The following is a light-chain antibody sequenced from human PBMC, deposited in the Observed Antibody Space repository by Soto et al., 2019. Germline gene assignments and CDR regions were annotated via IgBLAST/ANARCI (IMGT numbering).Light chain of an antibody. CDR1: SSNIGAGYD. CDR3: QSYDSSLSGYV. J-gene: IGLJ1*01. V-gene: IGLV1-40*01. CDR2: GNS. Sequence: QSVLTQPPSVSGAPGQRVTISCTGISSNIGAGYDVHWYQQLPGTAPKLLIYGNSNRPSGVPDRFSGSKSGTSASLAITGLQADEEADYYCQSYDSSLSGYVFGTGTKLTVL.